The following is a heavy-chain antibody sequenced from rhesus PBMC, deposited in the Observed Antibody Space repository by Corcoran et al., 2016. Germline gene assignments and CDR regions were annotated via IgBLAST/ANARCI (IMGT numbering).Heavy chain of an antibody. CDR2: IGGSSGST. Sequence: QVQLQESGPGLVKASETLSLTCAVSGGSVSNSNWWTWIRQPPGKGLELIGYIGGSSGSTSYNPSLHRRVTISRDTSHSQVSLKLNSVTAADTAVYYCARLNWNSLDYWGQGVLVTVSS. J-gene: IGHJ4*01. V-gene: IGHV4-65*01. D-gene: IGHD1-26*01. CDR1: GGSVSNSNW. CDR3: ARLNWNSLDY.